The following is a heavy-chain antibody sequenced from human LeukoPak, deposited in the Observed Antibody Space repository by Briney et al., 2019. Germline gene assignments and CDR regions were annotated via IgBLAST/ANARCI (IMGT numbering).Heavy chain of an antibody. V-gene: IGHV3-23*01. D-gene: IGHD3-22*01. CDR2: ISDNSART. CDR1: GFSFRTYA. CDR3: AREYDSSWPS. J-gene: IGHJ5*02. Sequence: GGSLRLSCAASGFSFRTYAMSWVRQAPGKGLEWVSAISDNSARTYYADSEKGRFTISRDNSKNTLFVQMNSLRAEDTAVYYCAREYDSSWPSWGQGTLVTVSS.